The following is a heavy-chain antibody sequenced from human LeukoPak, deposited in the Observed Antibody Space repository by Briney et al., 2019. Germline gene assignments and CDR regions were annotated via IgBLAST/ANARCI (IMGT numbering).Heavy chain of an antibody. CDR3: ARGGGTTRYDAFDI. CDR2: IYHSGST. CDR1: GGSISSGGYY. D-gene: IGHD1-14*01. J-gene: IGHJ3*02. Sequence: SETLSLTCTVSGGSISSGGYYWSWIRQPPGKGLEWIGYIYHSGSTYYNPSLKSRVTISVDRSKNQFSLKLSSVTAADTAVYYCARGGGTTRYDAFDIWGQGTMVTVSS. V-gene: IGHV4-30-2*01.